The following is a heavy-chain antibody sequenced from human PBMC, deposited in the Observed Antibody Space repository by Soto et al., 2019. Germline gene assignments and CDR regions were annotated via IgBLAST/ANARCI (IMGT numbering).Heavy chain of an antibody. V-gene: IGHV3-72*01. D-gene: IGHD3-22*01. CDR3: VRDTYFADSSGYTRCFVF. J-gene: IGHJ4*02. CDR1: GFTLSDHY. Sequence: GVTLRLSCSVSGFTLSDHYIDWVRQAPGKGLEWVGRSRSQANGYSAVYAASVKGRFISSRNESKNLVFLQMESLRPEGTAVYYCVRDTYFADSSGYTRCFVFWGQGALVAVST. CDR2: SRSQANGYSA.